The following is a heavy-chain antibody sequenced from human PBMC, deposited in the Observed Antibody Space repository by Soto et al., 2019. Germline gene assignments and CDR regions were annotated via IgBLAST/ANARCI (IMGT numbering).Heavy chain of an antibody. CDR3: ARHFRGREVKTGPLFYYGMDV. CDR2: IYYSGST. D-gene: IGHD3-10*01. V-gene: IGHV4-39*01. CDR1: GGSISSSSYY. J-gene: IGHJ6*02. Sequence: SETLSLTCTVSGGSISSSSYYWGWIRQPPGKGLEWIGSIYYSGSTYYNPSLKSRVTISVDTSKNQFSLKLSSVTAADTAVYYCARHFRGREVKTGPLFYYGMDVWGQGTTVTVSS.